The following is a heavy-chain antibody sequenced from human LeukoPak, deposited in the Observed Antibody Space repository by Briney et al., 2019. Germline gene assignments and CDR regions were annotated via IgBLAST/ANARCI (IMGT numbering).Heavy chain of an antibody. CDR3: APGNPLDGSGSVYFDY. Sequence: ASVKVSCKASGYTFTGYYIHWVRQAPGQGLEWMGWINPNSGATNFAQNFQGRVTMTRDTSISTAYMELTSLRSGDTAVYYCAPGNPLDGSGSVYFDYWGQGTLVTVSS. D-gene: IGHD3-10*01. J-gene: IGHJ4*02. CDR1: GYTFTGYY. CDR2: INPNSGAT. V-gene: IGHV1-2*02.